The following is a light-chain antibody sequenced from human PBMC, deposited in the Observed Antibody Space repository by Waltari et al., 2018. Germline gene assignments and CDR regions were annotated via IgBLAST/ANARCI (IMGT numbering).Light chain of an antibody. V-gene: IGKV4-1*01. CDR2: WAS. J-gene: IGKJ4*01. CDR3: QQYYSPPLT. Sequence: DIVMTQSPDSLAVSLGERATINCQASQTILSSSNNKNALAWYQQKPGHPPKLLIFWASTRTSGVPDRFSGRGSETDFALTMRRLQADDVAVYYCQQYYSPPLTFGGGTKVEIK. CDR1: QTILSSSNNKNA.